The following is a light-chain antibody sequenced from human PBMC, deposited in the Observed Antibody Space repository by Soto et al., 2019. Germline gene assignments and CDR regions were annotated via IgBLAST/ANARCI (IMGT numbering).Light chain of an antibody. CDR1: QSVSSY. CDR2: DAS. CDR3: QQYNDRPPIT. V-gene: IGKV3-11*01. J-gene: IGKJ5*01. Sequence: EIVLTQSPATLSLSPGERATLSCRASQSVSSYLAWYQQKPGQAPRLLIYDASNRATGIPARFSGSGSGTDFTLTISSLQSEDFAVYYCQQYNDRPPITFGQGTRLEI.